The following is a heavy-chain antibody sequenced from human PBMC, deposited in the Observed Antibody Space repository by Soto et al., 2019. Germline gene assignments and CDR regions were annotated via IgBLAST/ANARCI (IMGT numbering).Heavy chain of an antibody. D-gene: IGHD3-10*01. CDR3: ARRGWFGELLPGDYYMDV. J-gene: IGHJ6*03. CDR2: IYPGDSDT. Sequence: GESLKISCKGSGYSFTSYWIGWVRQMPGKGLEWMGIIYPGDSDTRYSPSFQGQVTISADKSISTAYLQWSSLKASDTAMYYCARRGWFGELLPGDYYMDVWGKGTTVTVSS. V-gene: IGHV5-51*01. CDR1: GYSFTSYW.